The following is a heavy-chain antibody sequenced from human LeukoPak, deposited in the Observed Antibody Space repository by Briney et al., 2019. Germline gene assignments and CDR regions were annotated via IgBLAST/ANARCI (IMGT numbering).Heavy chain of an antibody. J-gene: IGHJ4*02. CDR2: ISSTSNYI. CDR3: TVHTGMGY. V-gene: IGHV3-21*01. D-gene: IGHD5-18*01. CDR1: GFTFSTYT. Sequence: PGGSLRLSCVISGFTFSTYTMSWVRQAPGKGLEWVSSISSTSNYIDYADSVKGRFTISRDNAKNSLYLQMNSLRGEDTAVYYCTVHTGMGYWGQGTLVTVSS.